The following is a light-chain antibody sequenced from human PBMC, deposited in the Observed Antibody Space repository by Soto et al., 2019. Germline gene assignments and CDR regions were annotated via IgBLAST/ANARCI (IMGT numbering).Light chain of an antibody. Sequence: EIVLTQSPGTLSLSPGERATLSCRASQSVSSSYLAWYQHKPGQAPMLLIYGASSRATGIPDRFSGSGSGTDFTLTINRLGPEDFAVYYCQQYGSSYTFGQGTKLEIQ. V-gene: IGKV3-20*01. J-gene: IGKJ2*01. CDR3: QQYGSSYT. CDR2: GAS. CDR1: QSVSSSY.